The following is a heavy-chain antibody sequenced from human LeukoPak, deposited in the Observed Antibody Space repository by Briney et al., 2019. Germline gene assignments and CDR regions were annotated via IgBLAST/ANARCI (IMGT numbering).Heavy chain of an antibody. CDR2: IYYSGST. CDR1: GGSISNYY. Sequence: SETLSLTCTVSGGSISNYYLIWIRQPLGKGLEWIGYIYYSGSTNYNPSLKSRVTISVDTSKTQFSLKLSSVTAADTAVYYCARMGNYGANSYYFDYWGQGTLVTVSS. D-gene: IGHD4-23*01. J-gene: IGHJ4*02. V-gene: IGHV4-59*01. CDR3: ARMGNYGANSYYFDY.